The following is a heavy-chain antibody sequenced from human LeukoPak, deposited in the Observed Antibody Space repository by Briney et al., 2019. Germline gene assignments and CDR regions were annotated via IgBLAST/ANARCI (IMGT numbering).Heavy chain of an antibody. V-gene: IGHV4-31*03. Sequence: SQTLSLTCTVSGGSISSGGYYWVWIRQRPGKGLEWIGYIYYTGSTSYNPSLKSRLTIAVDTSKNQFSLKLSSVTAADTAVYYCARPLNTVHDTFDVWGQGTMVTVSS. CDR1: GGSISSGGYY. CDR2: IYYTGST. J-gene: IGHJ3*01. CDR3: ARPLNTVHDTFDV. D-gene: IGHD4-11*01.